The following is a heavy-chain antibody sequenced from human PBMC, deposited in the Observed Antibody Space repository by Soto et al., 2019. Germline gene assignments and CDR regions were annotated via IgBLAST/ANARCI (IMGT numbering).Heavy chain of an antibody. J-gene: IGHJ4*02. D-gene: IGHD6-19*01. CDR3: AKDKMEQWLGGGYYDY. V-gene: IGHV3-23*01. Sequence: GGSVRLSCAASGFPFSSHAMSLVRQSPGKGLEWVSSTIDSGGRSYHADSVRGRFTISRDNSKNTLYLQMNSLRADDTAIYYCAKDKMEQWLGGGYYDYWGQGALVTVSS. CDR2: TIDSGGRS. CDR1: GFPFSSHA.